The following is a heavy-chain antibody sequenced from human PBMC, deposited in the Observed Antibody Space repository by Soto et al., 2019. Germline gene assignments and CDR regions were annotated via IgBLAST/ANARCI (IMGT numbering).Heavy chain of an antibody. Sequence: QVQLVQSGGEVKKPGASVKVSCKTSGYSFTTYGISWVRQAPGQGLEWMGWISGYNGNTHYAQKFQGRVSMTTDTSXGTAYMELRSLRSDDTAVYYCAREGPAPYYYYGMDVWGQGTTVTVSS. J-gene: IGHJ6*02. CDR3: AREGPAPYYYYGMDV. V-gene: IGHV1-18*01. CDR1: GYSFTTYG. CDR2: ISGYNGNT.